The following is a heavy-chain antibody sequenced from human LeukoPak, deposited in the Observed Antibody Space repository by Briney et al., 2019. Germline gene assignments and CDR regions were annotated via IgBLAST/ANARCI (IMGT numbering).Heavy chain of an antibody. CDR3: AREGLSGAMVLTIDY. J-gene: IGHJ4*02. Sequence: GASVKVSCKASGYTFTGYYMHWVRQAPGQGLEWMGWINPNSGGTNYAQKFQGRVTMTRDTSISTAYMELSRLRSDDTAVYYCAREGLSGAMVLTIDYWGQGTLVTVSS. V-gene: IGHV1-2*02. D-gene: IGHD4/OR15-4a*01. CDR1: GYTFTGYY. CDR2: INPNSGGT.